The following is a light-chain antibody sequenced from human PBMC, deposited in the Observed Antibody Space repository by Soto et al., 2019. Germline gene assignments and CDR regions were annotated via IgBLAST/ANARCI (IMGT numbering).Light chain of an antibody. Sequence: AIQMTQSPSSLSASVGDRVTITCRASQDISNDLGWYQQQPGKTPKLLIFAASSLQSGVPSRFSGSGSGTDFTLTISRLQPEYFATYYCLQDFNYPWTCGQGTNVEIE. J-gene: IGKJ1*01. CDR1: QDISND. CDR3: LQDFNYPWT. CDR2: AAS. V-gene: IGKV1-6*01.